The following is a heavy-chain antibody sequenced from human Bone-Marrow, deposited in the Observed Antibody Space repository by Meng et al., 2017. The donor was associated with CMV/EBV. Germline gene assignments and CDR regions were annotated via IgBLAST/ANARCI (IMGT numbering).Heavy chain of an antibody. CDR3: ARGGTDGDYVRRIDY. CDR1: GGSISSGDYY. CDR2: IYYSGST. V-gene: IGHV4-30-4*08. D-gene: IGHD4-17*01. J-gene: IGHJ4*02. Sequence: LHGAGPGIVNLSHTTSHAYAVSGGSISSGDYYWSWIRQPPGKGLQWIGYIYYSGSTYYNPSLKSRVTISVDTSKNQFSLKLSSMTAADTAVYYCARGGTDGDYVRRIDYWGQGTLVTVSS.